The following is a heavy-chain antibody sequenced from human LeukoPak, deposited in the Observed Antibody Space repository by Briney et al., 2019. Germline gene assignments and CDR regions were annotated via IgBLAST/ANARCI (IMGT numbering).Heavy chain of an antibody. CDR2: INPNSGGT. J-gene: IGHJ4*02. CDR1: GYTFTGYY. D-gene: IGHD3-22*01. V-gene: IGHV1-2*06. CDR3: ARSMDEITMIVVVITPFDY. Sequence: GAVKVSCKASGYTFTGYYMHWVRQAPGQGLDWMGRINPNSGGTNYAQKFQGRVTMTRDTSISTGYMELSRLRSDDTAVYYCARSMDEITMIVVVITPFDYWGQGTLVTVSS.